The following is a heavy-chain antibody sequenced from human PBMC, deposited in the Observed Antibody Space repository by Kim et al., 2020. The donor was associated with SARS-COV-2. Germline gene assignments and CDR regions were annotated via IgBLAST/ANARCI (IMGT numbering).Heavy chain of an antibody. CDR3: ARGRVGVVPSPILGLGPFWKSYYMAV. V-gene: IGHV4-34*01. CDR1: GESFSDYY. J-gene: IGHJ6*03. CDR2: INHSGRT. D-gene: IGHD2-2*01. Sequence: SETLSLTCAVFGESFSDYYWTWVRRPPGKGLEWIGEINHSGRTNYNPSLKSRVTISSDASKNQFSLKVTSSTAADTAVYYCARGRVGVVPSPILGLGPFWKSYYMAVWGRGATVTVSS.